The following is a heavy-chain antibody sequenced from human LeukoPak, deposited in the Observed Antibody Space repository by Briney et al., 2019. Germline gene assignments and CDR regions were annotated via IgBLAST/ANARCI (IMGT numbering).Heavy chain of an antibody. D-gene: IGHD1-26*01. CDR3: ARSPFVGGVGATSWYFDL. CDR1: GASITSYY. V-gene: IGHV4-4*09. J-gene: IGHJ2*01. CDR2: IYSSANI. Sequence: SETLSLTCTVSGASITSYYWTWNRQPPAKELEWIGNIYSSANINFNPSLKSRVTISLDASKSHFSLKLNSVSAADTAIYYCARSPFVGGVGATSWYFDLWGRGALVTVSS.